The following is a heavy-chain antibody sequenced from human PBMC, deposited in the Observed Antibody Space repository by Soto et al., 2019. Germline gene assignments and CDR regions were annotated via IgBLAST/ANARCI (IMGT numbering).Heavy chain of an antibody. CDR1: GFTFSSYA. D-gene: IGHD3-22*01. CDR3: AKDEPITMIVVAMGYFDY. CDR2: ISGSGGST. V-gene: IGHV3-23*01. Sequence: GGSLRLSCAASGFTFSSYAMSWVRQSPGKGLEWVSAISGSGGSTYYADSVKGRFTISRDNSKNTLYLQMNSLRAEDTAVYYCAKDEPITMIVVAMGYFDYWGQGTLVTVSS. J-gene: IGHJ4*02.